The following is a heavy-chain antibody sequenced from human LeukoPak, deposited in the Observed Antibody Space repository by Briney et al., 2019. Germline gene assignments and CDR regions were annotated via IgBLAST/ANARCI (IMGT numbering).Heavy chain of an antibody. Sequence: ASVKVSCKASGYTFTGYYMHWVRQATGQGLEWMGWMNPNSGNTGYAQKFQGRVTMTRNTSISTAYMELSSLRSEDTAVYYCARGRPTGTTFWFDPWGQGTLVTVSS. CDR3: ARGRPTGTTFWFDP. J-gene: IGHJ5*02. D-gene: IGHD1-1*01. CDR2: MNPNSGNT. V-gene: IGHV1-8*02. CDR1: GYTFTGYY.